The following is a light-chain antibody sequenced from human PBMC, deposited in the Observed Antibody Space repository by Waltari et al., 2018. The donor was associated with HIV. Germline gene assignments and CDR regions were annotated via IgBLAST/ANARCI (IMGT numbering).Light chain of an antibody. Sequence: SYELTQPPSVSVSPGQTARITCSGDALPKQYGYWYQKKPGQAPVLVLYKDSEKSSGIPERFAGSSAGTTVTLTISAVQAEDEADYYCQSTDSSGTYVVFGGGTKLTVL. CDR3: QSTDSSGTYVV. CDR1: ALPKQY. CDR2: KDS. J-gene: IGLJ2*01. V-gene: IGLV3-25*03.